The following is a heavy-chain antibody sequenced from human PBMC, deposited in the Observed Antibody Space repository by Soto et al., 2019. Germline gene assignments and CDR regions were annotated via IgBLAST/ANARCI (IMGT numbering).Heavy chain of an antibody. CDR2: ISGSGGSK. Sequence: PGGSLRLSCAASGFTFSSYAMSWVRQAPGKGLEWVSAISGSGGSKYYADSVKGRFTISRDNSKNTLYLQMNSLRAEDTTVYYCATSLQYCSGGSCYSWGSIYYYMDVWGKGTTVTVSS. CDR3: ATSLQYCSGGSCYSWGSIYYYMDV. D-gene: IGHD2-15*01. CDR1: GFTFSSYA. J-gene: IGHJ6*03. V-gene: IGHV3-23*01.